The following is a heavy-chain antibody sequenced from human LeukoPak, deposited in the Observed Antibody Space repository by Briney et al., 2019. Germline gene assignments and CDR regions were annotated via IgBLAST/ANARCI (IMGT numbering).Heavy chain of an antibody. Sequence: GGSLRLSCAASGFTFSSYWMSWVRQAPGKGLEWVANIKQDGSEKYYVDSVKGRFTISRDNAKNSLYLQMNSLRAEDTAVYYCARDRRSSSSLYLAYYYYYYMDVWGKGTTVTVSS. D-gene: IGHD6-6*01. CDR3: ARDRRSSSSLYLAYYYYYYMDV. CDR2: IKQDGSEK. CDR1: GFTFSSYW. J-gene: IGHJ6*03. V-gene: IGHV3-7*01.